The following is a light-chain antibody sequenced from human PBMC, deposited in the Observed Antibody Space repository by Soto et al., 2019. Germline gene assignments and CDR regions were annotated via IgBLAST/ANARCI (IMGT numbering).Light chain of an antibody. V-gene: IGKV4-1*01. CDR1: QTVLYNSNNLNY. CDR2: WAS. CDR3: QQHFTSPWT. Sequence: DVVMTQSPDSLAVSLGERATINCRSSQTVLYNSNNLNYLAWYQQKPGQPPKLLIYWASNRESGVPDRFSGSGSGTEFTLTISSLQAEDVAVYYCQQHFTSPWTFGQGTRVEIK. J-gene: IGKJ1*01.